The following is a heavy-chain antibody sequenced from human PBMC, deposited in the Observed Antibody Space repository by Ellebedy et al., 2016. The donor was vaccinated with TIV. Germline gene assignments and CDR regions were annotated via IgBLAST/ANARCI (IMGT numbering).Heavy chain of an antibody. V-gene: IGHV4-39*01. Sequence: MPSETLSLTCTVSGGSISSSSYYWGWIRQPPGKGLEWIGNIYYSGSTYYNPSLKSRFTISVDTSKNQFSLKLTSLIAADTAVYYCASLEMATILDAFDIWGQGTKVTVSS. CDR2: IYYSGST. CDR3: ASLEMATILDAFDI. D-gene: IGHD5-24*01. J-gene: IGHJ3*02. CDR1: GGSISSSSYY.